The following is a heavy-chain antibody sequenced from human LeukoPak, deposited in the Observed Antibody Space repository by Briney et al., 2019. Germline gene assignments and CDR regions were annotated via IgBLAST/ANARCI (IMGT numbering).Heavy chain of an antibody. CDR3: ARGLLRIAAAGPFDY. CDR2: ISYDGSNK. D-gene: IGHD6-13*01. CDR1: GFTFSSYA. J-gene: IGHJ4*02. V-gene: IGHV3-30-3*01. Sequence: GGSLRLSCAASGFTFSSYAMHWVRQAPGKGLEWVAVISYDGSNKYYADSVKGRFTLSRDNSKNTLYLQMNSLRAEDTAVYYCARGLLRIAAAGPFDYWGQGTLVTVSS.